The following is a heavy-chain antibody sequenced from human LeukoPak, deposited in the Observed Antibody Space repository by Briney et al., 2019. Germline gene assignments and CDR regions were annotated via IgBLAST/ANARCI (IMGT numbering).Heavy chain of an antibody. J-gene: IGHJ5*02. V-gene: IGHV3-21*01. CDR1: GFLISDYS. CDR3: TRERDLGVGNWFDP. Sequence: PGGSLRLSCVASGFLISDYSLNWVRQAPGKGLEWVSSISSARNYIYYAASVSGRFTNSRHNGKNSLYLQMNSLRAEDTAVYYCTRERDLGVGNWFDPWGQGTLFTVSS. D-gene: IGHD3-3*01. CDR2: ISSARNYI.